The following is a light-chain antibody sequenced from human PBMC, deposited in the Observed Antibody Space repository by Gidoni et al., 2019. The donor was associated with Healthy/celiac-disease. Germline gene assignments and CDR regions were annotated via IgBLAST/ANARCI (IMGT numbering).Light chain of an antibody. CDR1: SSAVGSYTL. CDR3: CSYAGSSTV. Sequence: QSALTQPASVSGSPGQSITISCTGTSSAVGSYTLVSWYQQHPGKAPKLMIYEVSKRPSGVSNRFSGSKSGNTASLTISGLQAEDEADYYCCSYAGSSTVFGTGTKVTVL. V-gene: IGLV2-23*02. CDR2: EVS. J-gene: IGLJ1*01.